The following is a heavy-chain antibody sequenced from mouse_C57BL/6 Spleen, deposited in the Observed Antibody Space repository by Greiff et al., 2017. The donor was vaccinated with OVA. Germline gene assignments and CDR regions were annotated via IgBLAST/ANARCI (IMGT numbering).Heavy chain of an antibody. V-gene: IGHV14-2*01. J-gene: IGHJ4*01. D-gene: IGHD6-1*01. CDR2: IDPEDGET. CDR3: ARWSDVSPYALDY. CDR1: GFNIKDYY. Sequence: EVQLQQSGAELVQPGASVKLSCTASGFNIKDYYMHWVKQRTEQGLEWIGRIDPEDGETKSAPKFQGKATITAATSSNTAYLQLSSLTAEDTADYCGARWSDVSPYALDYWGQGTTVTVSS.